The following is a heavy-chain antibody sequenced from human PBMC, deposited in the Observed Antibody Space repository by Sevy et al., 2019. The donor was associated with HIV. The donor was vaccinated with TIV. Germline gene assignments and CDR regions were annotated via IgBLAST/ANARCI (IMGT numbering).Heavy chain of an antibody. Sequence: SETLSLTCAVYGGSFSGYYWSWIRQPPGKGLEWIGEINHSGSTNYNPSLKSRVTISVDTYKNQFSLKLSSVTAADTAVYYCARGRSSGWLIGVYWYFDLWGRGTLVTVSS. CDR1: GGSFSGYY. J-gene: IGHJ2*01. V-gene: IGHV4-34*01. D-gene: IGHD6-19*01. CDR3: ARGRSSGWLIGVYWYFDL. CDR2: INHSGST.